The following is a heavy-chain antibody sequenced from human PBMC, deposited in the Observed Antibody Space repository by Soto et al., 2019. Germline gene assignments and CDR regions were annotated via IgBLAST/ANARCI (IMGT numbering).Heavy chain of an antibody. CDR3: ANQIYDYIWGSYPY. CDR2: ISGSGGST. CDR1: GFTFSSYA. Sequence: GGSLRLSCAASGFTFSSYAMSWVRQAPGKGLEWVSAISGSGGSTYYADSVKGRFTISRDNSKNTLYLQMNSLRAEDTAVYYCANQIYDYIWGSYPYWGQGTLVTVSS. V-gene: IGHV3-23*01. J-gene: IGHJ4*02. D-gene: IGHD3-16*02.